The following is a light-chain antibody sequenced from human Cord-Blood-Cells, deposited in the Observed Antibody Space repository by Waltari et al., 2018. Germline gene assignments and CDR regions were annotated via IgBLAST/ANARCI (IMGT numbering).Light chain of an antibody. CDR1: ALPKQY. CDR2: KDS. V-gene: IGLV3-25*02. J-gene: IGLJ3*02. CDR3: QSADSRGTYKV. Sequence: SYELTQPPSVSVSPGQTARITCSGDALPKQYAYWYQQKPGQAPVLVIYKDSERPSGIPERFSGSSSGTTATLTISGVQAEDEADYYCQSADSRGTYKVFGGGTKLTVL.